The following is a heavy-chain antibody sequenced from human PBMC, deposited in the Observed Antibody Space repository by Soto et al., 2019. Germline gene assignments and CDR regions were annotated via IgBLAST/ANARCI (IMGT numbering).Heavy chain of an antibody. D-gene: IGHD4-17*01. J-gene: IGHJ4*02. V-gene: IGHV4-59*01. CDR3: ARSDYGGNSVLGY. Sequence: SETLSLTCTVSGGSISSYYWSWIRQPPGKGLEWIGYIYYSGSTNYNPSLKSRVTISVDTSKNQFSLKLSSVTAADTAVYYCARSDYGGNSVLGYWGQGTLVTVSS. CDR2: IYYSGST. CDR1: GGSISSYY.